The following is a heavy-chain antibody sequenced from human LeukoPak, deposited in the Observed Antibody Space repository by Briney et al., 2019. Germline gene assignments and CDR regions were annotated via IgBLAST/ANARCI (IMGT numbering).Heavy chain of an antibody. V-gene: IGHV3-23*01. D-gene: IGHD3-22*01. CDR1: GVTLGPYA. J-gene: IGHJ4*02. CDR2: ISSSGSGGST. Sequence: GGSLRLSCAASGVTLGPYAMSWARQAPGKGLEWVTGISSSGSGGSTYYADSVKGRFTISRDNSKNTLYLQMNSLRAEDTAVYYCAKGVRVHYFESNDYYPDYWGQGTLVTISS. CDR3: AKGVRVHYFESNDYYPDY.